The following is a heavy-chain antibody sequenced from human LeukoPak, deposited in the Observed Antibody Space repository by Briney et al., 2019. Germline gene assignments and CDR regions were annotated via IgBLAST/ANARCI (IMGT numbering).Heavy chain of an antibody. CDR3: ARDMAPVAARKYYFDY. CDR2: IWYDGSNK. CDR1: GFSFSDYG. J-gene: IGHJ4*02. V-gene: IGHV3-33*01. Sequence: GGSLRLSCAASGFSFSDYGMHWVRQAPGKGLEWVAVIWYDGSNKYYTDSVKGRFTISRDNSKNTLYLQMNSLRAEDTAVYYCARDMAPVAARKYYFDYWGQGTLVTVSS. D-gene: IGHD6-6*01.